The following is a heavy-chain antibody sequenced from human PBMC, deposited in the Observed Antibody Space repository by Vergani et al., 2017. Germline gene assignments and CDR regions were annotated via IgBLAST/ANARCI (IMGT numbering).Heavy chain of an antibody. D-gene: IGHD3-3*01. Sequence: QVQLVQSGAEVKKPGSSVKVSCKASGGTFSSYAISWVRQAPGQGLEWMGGIIPIFGTANYAQKFQGRVTITADESTSIAYMELSSLGSEDTAVYYCARDLADYDFWSGYYTNWFDPWGQGTLVTVSS. J-gene: IGHJ5*02. CDR1: GGTFSSYA. CDR2: IIPIFGTA. V-gene: IGHV1-69*12. CDR3: ARDLADYDFWSGYYTNWFDP.